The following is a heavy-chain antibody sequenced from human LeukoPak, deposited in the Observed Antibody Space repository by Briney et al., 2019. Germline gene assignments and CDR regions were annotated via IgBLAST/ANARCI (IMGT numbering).Heavy chain of an antibody. CDR1: GFTFSTSW. CDR3: ATSLDAPGNY. CDR2: INKDGRQT. D-gene: IGHD6-13*01. V-gene: IGHV3-7*01. Sequence: GGSLRLSCVVSGFTFSTSWMAWVRQAPGKGLEWLANINKDGRQTYYVDSVKGRFTISRDNAENSLHLQMNNLRAEDTAVYYCATSLDAPGNYWGQGSLVTVAS. J-gene: IGHJ4*02.